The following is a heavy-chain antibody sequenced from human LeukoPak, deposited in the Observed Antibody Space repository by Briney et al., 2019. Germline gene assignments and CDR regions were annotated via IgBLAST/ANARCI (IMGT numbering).Heavy chain of an antibody. V-gene: IGHV3-48*01. D-gene: IGHD3-10*01. CDR1: GFTFSSYS. Sequence: GGSLRLSCAASGFTFSSYSMNWVRQAPGKGLEWVSYISSIGSTIYYADSVKGRFTISRDNAKNSLYLQMNSLRAEDTAVYYCARDTMVRGVPIPFYWGQGTLVTVSS. CDR2: ISSIGSTI. J-gene: IGHJ4*02. CDR3: ARDTMVRGVPIPFY.